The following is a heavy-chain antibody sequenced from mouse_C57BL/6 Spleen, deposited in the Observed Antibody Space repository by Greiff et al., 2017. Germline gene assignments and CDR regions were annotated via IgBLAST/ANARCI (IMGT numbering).Heavy chain of an antibody. CDR1: GFTFSSYA. D-gene: IGHD2-1*01. CDR3: TRDRGNYYYAMDY. V-gene: IGHV5-9-1*02. Sequence: EVKLMESGEGLVKPGGSLKLSCAASGFTFSSYAMSWVRQTPEKRLEWVAYISSGGDYIYYADTVKGRFTISRDNARNTLYLQMSSLKSEDTAMYYCTRDRGNYYYAMDYWGQGTSVTVSS. J-gene: IGHJ4*01. CDR2: ISSGGDYI.